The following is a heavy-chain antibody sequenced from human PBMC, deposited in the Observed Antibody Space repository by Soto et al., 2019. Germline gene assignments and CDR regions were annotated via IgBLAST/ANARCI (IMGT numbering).Heavy chain of an antibody. CDR2: IYYSGST. CDR1: GGSISSYY. J-gene: IGHJ6*02. CDR3: ARGGSRSSWYYYYYYYGMDV. V-gene: IGHV4-59*01. Sequence: SETLSLTCTVSGGSISSYYWSWIRQPPGKGLEWIGYIYYSGSTNYNPSLKSRVTISVDTSKNQFSLKLSSVTAADTAVYYCARGGSRSSWYYYYYYYGMDVVGQGTTVTVSS. D-gene: IGHD6-13*01.